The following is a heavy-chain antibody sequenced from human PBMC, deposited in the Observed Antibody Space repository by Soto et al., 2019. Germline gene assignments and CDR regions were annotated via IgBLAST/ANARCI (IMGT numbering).Heavy chain of an antibody. Sequence: DVQLVESGGGFVQPGRTMRLSCAASGFTFDDYAMHWVQRVPGKGLEWVSSISWNSNIIGYADSVKGRFTISRDNATNSLSLQMNSLRPEDTALYYCATGGPAGFCSGGRCNFDYWGQGTLVTVSS. CDR2: ISWNSNII. V-gene: IGHV3-9*01. D-gene: IGHD2-15*01. CDR3: ATGGPAGFCSGGRCNFDY. J-gene: IGHJ4*02. CDR1: GFTFDDYA.